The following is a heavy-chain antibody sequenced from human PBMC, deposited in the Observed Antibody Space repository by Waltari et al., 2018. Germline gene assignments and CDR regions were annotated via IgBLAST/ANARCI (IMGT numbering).Heavy chain of an antibody. CDR1: GGSISSSSYY. CDR3: ARDRSAVQTLYYYYGMDV. D-gene: IGHD3-10*01. V-gene: IGHV4-39*07. Sequence: QLQLQESGPGLVKPSETLSLTCTVSGGSISSSSYYWGWIRQPPGKGLEWIGSIYYSGGTYYNPSLKSRVTISVDTSKNQFSLKLSSVTAADTAVYYCARDRSAVQTLYYYYGMDVWGQGTTVTVSS. CDR2: IYYSGGT. J-gene: IGHJ6*02.